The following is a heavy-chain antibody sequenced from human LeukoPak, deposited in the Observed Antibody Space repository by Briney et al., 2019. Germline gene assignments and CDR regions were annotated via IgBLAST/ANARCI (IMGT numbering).Heavy chain of an antibody. CDR3: ARGNNYDILTGYPYFDY. CDR2: IYHSGST. J-gene: IGHJ4*02. Sequence: SETLSLTCAVSGGSISSGGYSWSWIRQPPGKGLEWIGYIYHSGSTYYNPPLKSRVTISVDRSKNQFSLKLSSVTAADTAVYYCARGNNYDILTGYPYFDYWGQGTLVTVSS. D-gene: IGHD3-9*01. V-gene: IGHV4-30-2*01. CDR1: GGSISSGGYS.